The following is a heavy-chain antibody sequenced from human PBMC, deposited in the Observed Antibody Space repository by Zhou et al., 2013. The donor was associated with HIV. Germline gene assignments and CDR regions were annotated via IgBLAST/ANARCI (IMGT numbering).Heavy chain of an antibody. CDR2: IIPMSGTT. Sequence: QVQLVQSGAEVKKPGSSVKVSCKDSGGTSRSNAISWVRQAPGQGLEWMGGIIPMSGTTNYARKFQGRVTISTDESTRTAYMELTSLRSDDTAVYYCARDEESWICDIWGQGTMVTVSS. D-gene: IGHD2-2*03. CDR3: ARDEESWICDI. CDR1: GGTSRSNA. V-gene: IGHV1-69*05. J-gene: IGHJ3*02.